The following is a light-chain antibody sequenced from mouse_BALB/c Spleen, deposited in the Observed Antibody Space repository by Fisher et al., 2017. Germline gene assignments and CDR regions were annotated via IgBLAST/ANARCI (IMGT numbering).Light chain of an antibody. CDR2: DTS. J-gene: IGKJ2*01. CDR1: SSVSY. V-gene: IGKV4-55*01. CDR3: QQYHSYPWT. Sequence: IVITQTTAIMSASPGEKVTMTCSASSSVSYMYWYQQKPGSSPRLLIYDTSKLASGVPARFSGSGSGTSYSLTISSMEAEDAATYYCQQYHSYPWTFGGGTKLEIK.